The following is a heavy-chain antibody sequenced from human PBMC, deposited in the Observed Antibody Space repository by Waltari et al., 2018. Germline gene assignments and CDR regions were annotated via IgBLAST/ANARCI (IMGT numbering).Heavy chain of an antibody. CDR1: GFPFSSYG. Sequence: QVQLVESGGGVVQPGGSLRLSCAASGFPFSSYGMPWVRQAPGKGLEWVAFIRSDGSNKYYADSVKGRFTISRDNSKNTLYLQMNSLRTEDAAVYYCAKAGCTSCYNPLVDYWGQGTLVTVSP. CDR3: AKAGCTSCYNPLVDY. CDR2: IRSDGSNK. D-gene: IGHD2-2*02. V-gene: IGHV3-30*02. J-gene: IGHJ4*02.